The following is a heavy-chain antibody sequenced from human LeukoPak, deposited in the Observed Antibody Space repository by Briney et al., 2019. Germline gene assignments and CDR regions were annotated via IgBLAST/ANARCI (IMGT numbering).Heavy chain of an antibody. D-gene: IGHD3-9*01. CDR3: AVVEPITIYGWYV. J-gene: IGHJ6*02. CDR1: GYTFTGYY. Sequence: ASVKVSCTASGYTFTGYYMHWVRQAPGQGLEWVGRINPNGGGTNYAQKFQGRVTMTRDTSISTAYMELSRLRSDDTAVYYCAVVEPITIYGWYVWGQGTTVTVSS. V-gene: IGHV1-2*06. CDR2: INPNGGGT.